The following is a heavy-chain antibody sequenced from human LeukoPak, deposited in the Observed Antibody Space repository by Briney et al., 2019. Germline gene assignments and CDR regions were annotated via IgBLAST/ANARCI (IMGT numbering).Heavy chain of an antibody. D-gene: IGHD3-10*01. CDR1: GFTFSTYA. V-gene: IGHV3-30*04. J-gene: IGHJ4*02. CDR2: ISNDGRDK. Sequence: GGSLRLSCAASGFTFSTYAMHWVRQAPGKGLEWVTVISNDGRDKYNAESVKGRFTISRDNAKNSLYLQMNTLRAEDTAVYYCARSGSTWPFDYWGQGTLVTVSS. CDR3: ARSGSTWPFDY.